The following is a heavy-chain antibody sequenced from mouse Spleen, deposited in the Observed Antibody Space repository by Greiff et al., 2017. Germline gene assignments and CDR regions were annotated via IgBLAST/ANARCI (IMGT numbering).Heavy chain of an antibody. J-gene: IGHJ4*01. CDR2: ISSGSSTI. CDR1: GFTFSSFG. CDR3: ARRVDGYFYYAMDY. Sequence: EVKLVESGGGLVQPGGSRKLSCAASGFTFSSFGMHWVRQAPEKGLEWVAYISSGSSTIYYADTVKGRFTISRDNPKNTLFLQMTSLRSEDTAMYYCARRVDGYFYYAMDYWGQGTSVTVSS. D-gene: IGHD2-3*01. V-gene: IGHV5-17*02.